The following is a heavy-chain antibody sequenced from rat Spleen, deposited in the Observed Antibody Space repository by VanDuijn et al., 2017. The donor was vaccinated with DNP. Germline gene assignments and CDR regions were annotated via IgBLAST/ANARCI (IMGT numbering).Heavy chain of an antibody. D-gene: IGHD1-2*01. J-gene: IGHJ1*01. CDR3: ARGSSSIYWYFDF. CDR2: ISPSGGGT. Sequence: EVKLVESGGGLVQPGRSLKLSCAASGFTFSNSGMHWIRQAPTKGLEWVTSISPSGGGTYYRDSVKGRFTISRDDAQDTLYLQMNSLRSEDTATYYCARGSSSIYWYFDFWGPGTMVTVSS. CDR1: GFTFSNSG. V-gene: IGHV5-19*01.